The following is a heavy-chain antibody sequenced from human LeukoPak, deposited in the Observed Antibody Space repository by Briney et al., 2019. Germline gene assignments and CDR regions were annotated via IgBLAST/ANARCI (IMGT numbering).Heavy chain of an antibody. CDR2: INPGGGST. D-gene: IGHD3-16*02. J-gene: IGHJ2*01. Sequence: ASVKVSCKASGYTFTTKYIHWVRQSPGQGLDWMGMINPGGGSTTYAQKFQGRVTMTRDTSTSTVYMELSGLRSEDTALYYCATAGGIIEFFDLWGRGTLVNVSS. V-gene: IGHV1-46*01. CDR1: GYTFTTKY. CDR3: ATAGGIIEFFDL.